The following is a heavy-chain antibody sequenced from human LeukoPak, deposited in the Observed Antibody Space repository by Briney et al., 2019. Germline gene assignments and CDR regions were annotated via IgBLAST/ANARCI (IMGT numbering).Heavy chain of an antibody. D-gene: IGHD6-13*01. CDR2: ISSSGSTM. CDR1: GFTFSIYE. Sequence: GGSLRLSCAASGFTFSIYEMNWVRQAPGKGLEWLSHISSSGSTMYCADSVKGRFTISRDNARNSLYLQMNSLRAEDTAVYHCARQGYSSTWEFEYWGQGTRVTVSS. J-gene: IGHJ4*02. V-gene: IGHV3-48*03. CDR3: ARQGYSSTWEFEY.